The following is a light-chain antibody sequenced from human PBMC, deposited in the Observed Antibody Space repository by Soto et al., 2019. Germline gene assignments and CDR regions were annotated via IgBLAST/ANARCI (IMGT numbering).Light chain of an antibody. Sequence: VLSQSPGTLSLAPVERATLSCSASQSVSSSCLAWYQQKPGQAPRLLISGASSRATGIPDRFSGSGSGTDFTLTISRLEPEDFAVYYCHQYGSSPWTFGQGTKVDIK. CDR2: GAS. CDR1: QSVSSSC. CDR3: HQYGSSPWT. J-gene: IGKJ1*01. V-gene: IGKV3-20*01.